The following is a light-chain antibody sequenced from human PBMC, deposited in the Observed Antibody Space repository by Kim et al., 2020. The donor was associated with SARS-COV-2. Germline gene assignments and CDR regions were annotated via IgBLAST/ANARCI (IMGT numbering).Light chain of an antibody. Sequence: ATGQTATISWEGNDSGGKSVHWNQQKPGQAPVVVIYYGSDRPSGIPERFSGSNSGNTATLTISRVEAGDEADYYCQVWDTRSDHYVFGTGTKVTVL. CDR3: QVWDTRSDHYV. CDR2: YGS. CDR1: DSGGKS. V-gene: IGLV3-21*04. J-gene: IGLJ1*01.